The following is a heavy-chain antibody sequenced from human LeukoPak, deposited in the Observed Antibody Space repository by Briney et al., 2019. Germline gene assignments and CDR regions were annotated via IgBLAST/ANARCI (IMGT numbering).Heavy chain of an antibody. D-gene: IGHD5-18*01. CDR2: ISGSGGST. V-gene: IGHV3-23*01. J-gene: IGHJ4*02. CDR1: GFTFSSYV. CDR3: ASRGFSYGSFDY. Sequence: PGGSLRLSCAASGFTFSSYVMSWVRQAPGKGLEWVSAISGSGGSTYYADSVKGRFTISRDNSKNTVCLQMNSLRVEDTAVYYCASRGFSYGSFDYWGQGTLVTVSS.